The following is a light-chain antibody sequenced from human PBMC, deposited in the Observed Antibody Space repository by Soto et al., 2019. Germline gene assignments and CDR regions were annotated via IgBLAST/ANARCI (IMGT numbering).Light chain of an antibody. CDR2: EVS. CDR3: NSYTSKSTGV. CDR1: SSDVGGYNY. J-gene: IGLJ1*01. Sequence: QSALTQPASVSGSPGQSITISCTGTSSDVGGYNYVSWYQQHPGKAPKLIIYEVSNRPSGVSNRFSGSKSGNTASLTISGXXXXXXXXXXCNSYTSKSTGVFGTGTKVTVL. V-gene: IGLV2-14*01.